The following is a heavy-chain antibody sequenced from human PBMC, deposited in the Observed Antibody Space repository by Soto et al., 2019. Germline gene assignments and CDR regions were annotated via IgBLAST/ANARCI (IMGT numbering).Heavy chain of an antibody. Sequence: GASVKVSCKASGYTFSNYDINWVRQATGQGLEWMGWMNPNSGNTGYAQKFQGRVTMTRDTSIQTAYMELSSLRSEDTAVYYCARDLGGWPDYWGQGTLVTVSS. D-gene: IGHD2-15*01. CDR1: GYTFSNYD. CDR3: ARDLGGWPDY. CDR2: MNPNSGNT. V-gene: IGHV1-8*01. J-gene: IGHJ4*02.